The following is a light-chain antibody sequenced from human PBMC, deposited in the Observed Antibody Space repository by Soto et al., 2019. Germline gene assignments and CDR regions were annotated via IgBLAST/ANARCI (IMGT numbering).Light chain of an antibody. J-gene: IGKJ5*01. Sequence: AIQLTQSPSSLPASVGDRVTITCRASQDIRGALAWYQQKPGKAPKLLIYDVFSLESGVPSRFSGSGSGTDFTFTISSLQPEDFATYYCQQFNVYPITFGQGTRLEIK. CDR3: QQFNVYPIT. CDR1: QDIRGA. V-gene: IGKV1-13*02. CDR2: DVF.